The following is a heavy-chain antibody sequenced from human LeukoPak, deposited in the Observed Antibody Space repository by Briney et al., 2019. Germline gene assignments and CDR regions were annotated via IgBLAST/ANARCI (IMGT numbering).Heavy chain of an antibody. CDR3: ASEPQYYDFWSGYYSNYYYYYGMDV. CDR2: IIPIFGTA. CDR1: GGTFSSYA. D-gene: IGHD3-3*01. V-gene: IGHV1-69*13. Sequence: ASVKVSCKASGGTFSSYAISWVRQAPGQGLEWMGGIIPIFGTANYAQKFQGRVTITADESTSTVYMELSSLRSEDTAVYYCASEPQYYDFWSGYYSNYYYYYGMDVWGQGTTVTVSS. J-gene: IGHJ6*02.